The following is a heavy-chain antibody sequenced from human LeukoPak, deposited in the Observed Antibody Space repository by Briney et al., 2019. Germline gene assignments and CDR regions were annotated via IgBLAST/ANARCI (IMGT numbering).Heavy chain of an antibody. Sequence: PGGSLTLSCVASGFTFSSYAMSWVRQAGGKGLEGVSAISGSGGSTYYVDCVRGRFTISRDNSKNTLYLQINSLRAEDTAVYYCAKPRGSYSHDDYYYYGMDVWGQGTTVTVSS. D-gene: IGHD5-18*01. CDR1: GFTFSSYA. CDR2: ISGSGGST. V-gene: IGHV3-23*01. CDR3: AKPRGSYSHDDYYYYGMDV. J-gene: IGHJ6*02.